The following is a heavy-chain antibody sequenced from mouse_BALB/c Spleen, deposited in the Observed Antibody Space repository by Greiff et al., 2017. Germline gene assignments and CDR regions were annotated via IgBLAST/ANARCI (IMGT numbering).Heavy chain of an antibody. J-gene: IGHJ3*01. CDR1: GYSITSGYY. D-gene: IGHD4-1*02. V-gene: IGHV3-6*02. CDR2: ISYDGSN. Sequence: EVKLMESGPGLVKPSQSLSLTCSVTGYSITSGYYWNWIRQFPGNKLEWMGYISYDGSNNYNPSLKNRISITRDTSKNQFFLKLNSVTTEDTATYYCARRSTGTGFAYWGQGTLVTVSA. CDR3: ARRSTGTGFAY.